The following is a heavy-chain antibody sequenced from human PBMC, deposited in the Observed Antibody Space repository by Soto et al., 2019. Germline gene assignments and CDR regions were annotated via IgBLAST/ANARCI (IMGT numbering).Heavy chain of an antibody. CDR1: GFSLSVTHVG. D-gene: IGHD3-9*01. Sequence: QITLKESGPTLVRPTQTLTLTCAFSGFSLSVTHVGVGWIRQTPGKALESLALIYWHDDMRYNPSLRNRLSVSKDTSNNQVFLTLTNVDPVDTATYYCAHIRRLATTFDFWGQGIPVTVS. CDR3: AHIRRLATTFDF. V-gene: IGHV2-5*01. CDR2: IYWHDDM. J-gene: IGHJ4*02.